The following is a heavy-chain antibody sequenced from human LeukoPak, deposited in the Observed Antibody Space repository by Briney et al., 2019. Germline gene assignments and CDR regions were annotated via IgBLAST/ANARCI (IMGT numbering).Heavy chain of an antibody. V-gene: IGHV4-59*12. Sequence: SETLSLTCTVSGGSINSYYWSWIRQPPGKGLEWVGYIYYSGSTNYKPSLKRRVTISVDTSKNQFSLKVSSVTAADTAVYYCARRTNDYGYYGHYFDYWGRGTLVTVSS. CDR2: IYYSGST. J-gene: IGHJ4*02. D-gene: IGHD4-17*01. CDR3: ARRTNDYGYYGHYFDY. CDR1: GGSINSYY.